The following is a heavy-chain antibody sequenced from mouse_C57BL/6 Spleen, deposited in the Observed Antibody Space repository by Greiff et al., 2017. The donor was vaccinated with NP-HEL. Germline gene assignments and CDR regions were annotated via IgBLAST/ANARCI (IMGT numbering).Heavy chain of an antibody. D-gene: IGHD1-1*01. CDR1: GFTFSSYA. V-gene: IGHV5-9-1*02. CDR3: TREGDYYGSSPLWYFDV. Sequence: EVQLVESGEGLVKPGGSLKLSCAASGFTFSSYAMSWVRQTPEKRLEWVAYISSGGDYIYYADTVKGRFTISRDNARNTLYLQMSSLKSEDTAMYYCTREGDYYGSSPLWYFDVWGTGTTVTVSS. J-gene: IGHJ1*03. CDR2: ISSGGDYI.